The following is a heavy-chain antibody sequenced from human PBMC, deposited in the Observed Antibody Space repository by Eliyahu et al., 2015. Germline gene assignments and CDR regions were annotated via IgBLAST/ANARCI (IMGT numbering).Heavy chain of an antibody. J-gene: IGHJ4*02. D-gene: IGHD1-26*01. CDR1: GYSFTNYW. CDR2: IYPGDSDT. Sequence: EVQLVQSGAEVKKPGESLKISCKGFGYSFTNYWIGWVRQMPGKGLEWMGIIYPGDSDTRYSPSFQGQVTISADRSISTAYLQWSSLRASDTAMYYCARQXNSGYSDSFYAYFDYWGQGTLVTVSS. CDR3: ARQXNSGYSDSFYAYFDY. V-gene: IGHV5-51*01.